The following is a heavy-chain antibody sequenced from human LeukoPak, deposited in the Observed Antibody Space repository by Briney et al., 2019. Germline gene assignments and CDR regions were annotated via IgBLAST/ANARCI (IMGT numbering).Heavy chain of an antibody. CDR2: ISHDGSNK. D-gene: IGHD6-19*01. CDR1: GFSFTNYA. CDR3: ATPYTSGWSLYFDN. Sequence: RGVSLRLSCTGSGFSFTNYAMHWVRQAPGEGLEWVAVISHDGSNKYYADSVKGRFSISRDNSKNTLYLQMNGLRAEETAMYYCATPYTSGWSLYFDNWGQGTLVTVSS. J-gene: IGHJ4*02. V-gene: IGHV3-30-3*01.